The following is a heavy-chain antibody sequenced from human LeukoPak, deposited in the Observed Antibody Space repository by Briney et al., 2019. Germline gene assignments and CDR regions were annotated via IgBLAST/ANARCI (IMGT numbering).Heavy chain of an antibody. CDR2: ISAYNGNT. CDR1: GYTFTNYG. J-gene: IGHJ3*02. CDR3: ARERKWVRADPYNGFDI. Sequence: ASVKVSCKASGYTFTNYGISWVRQAPGQGLEWLGWISAYNGNTNYTQKLQGRATMTTDSSTNTAYMELRRLRSDDTAWYYCARERKWVRADPYNGFDIWGQGTMVTVSA. V-gene: IGHV1-18*01. D-gene: IGHD1-1*01.